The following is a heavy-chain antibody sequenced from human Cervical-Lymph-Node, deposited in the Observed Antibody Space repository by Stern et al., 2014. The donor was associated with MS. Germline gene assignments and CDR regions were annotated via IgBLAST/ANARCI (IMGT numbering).Heavy chain of an antibody. CDR3: ASFVTTGGSGSFDY. V-gene: IGHV1-18*01. CDR2: ISVHNVKT. CDR1: GYTFVNYG. D-gene: IGHD3-10*01. Sequence: QVQLVQSGAEVRKPGASVKVSCTVSGYTFVNYGIGWVRQAPGQGLEWMGWISVHNVKTKYAQTPQGRVTMTTDTTTSAVHMELRNLRSDDTAVYYCASFVTTGGSGSFDYWGQGTLVAVSS. J-gene: IGHJ4*02.